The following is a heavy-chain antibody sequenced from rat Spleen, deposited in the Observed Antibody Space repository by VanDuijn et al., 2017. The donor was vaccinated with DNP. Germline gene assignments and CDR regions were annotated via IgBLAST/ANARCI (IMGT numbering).Heavy chain of an antibody. V-gene: IGHV5S10*01. CDR2: TIYDGSRT. CDR1: GFTFSDYN. CDR3: ARSGDDNWFAH. Sequence: EVQLVESGGGLVQPGRSLKLSCAASGFTFSDYNMAWVRQAPKKGLEWVAITIYDGSRTYYRDSVKGRFTISRDNAKNTLYLQMDSLRSEDTATYYCARSGDDNWFAHWGQGTLVTVSS. D-gene: IGHD1-1*01. J-gene: IGHJ3*01.